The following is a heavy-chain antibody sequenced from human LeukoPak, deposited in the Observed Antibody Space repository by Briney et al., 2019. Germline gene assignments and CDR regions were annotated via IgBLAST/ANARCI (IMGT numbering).Heavy chain of an antibody. D-gene: IGHD1-20*01. CDR1: GFTFSSYS. CDR2: ISSSSSYI. Sequence: GGSLRLSCAASGFTFSSYSMNWVRQAPGKGLEWVSSISSSSSYIYYADSVKGRFTISRDNAKNSLYLQMNSLRAEDTAVYYCAKDVITGTTALFDYWGQGTLVTVSS. V-gene: IGHV3-21*04. CDR3: AKDVITGTTALFDY. J-gene: IGHJ4*02.